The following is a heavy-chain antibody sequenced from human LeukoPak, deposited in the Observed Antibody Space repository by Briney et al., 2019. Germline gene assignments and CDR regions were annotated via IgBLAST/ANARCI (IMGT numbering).Heavy chain of an antibody. CDR2: ISAYNGNT. V-gene: IGHV1-18*04. D-gene: IGHD6-13*01. CDR1: GYIFTSYG. J-gene: IGHJ4*02. CDR3: ARGKAAAPLSPFDY. Sequence: AASVKVSCKASGYIFTSYGISWVRQAPGQGLEWMGWISAYNGNTNYAQKLQGRVTMTTDTSTSTAYMELRSLRSDDTAVYYCARGKAAAPLSPFDYWGQGTLVTVSS.